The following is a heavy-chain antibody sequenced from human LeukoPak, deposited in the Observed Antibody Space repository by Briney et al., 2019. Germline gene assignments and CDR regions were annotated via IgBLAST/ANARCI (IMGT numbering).Heavy chain of an antibody. J-gene: IGHJ4*02. CDR3: AKNSAPFCGGDCYPPGDY. V-gene: IGHV3-30*02. CDR1: GFTFSSYG. Sequence: PGGSLRLSCAASGFTFSSYGMHWVRQAPGKGLEWVAFIRFDGSNTYYADSVKGRFTISRDNSKNTLYLQINSLTTEDTAVYYCAKNSAPFCGGDCYPPGDYWGQGTLVTVSS. CDR2: IRFDGSNT. D-gene: IGHD2-21*02.